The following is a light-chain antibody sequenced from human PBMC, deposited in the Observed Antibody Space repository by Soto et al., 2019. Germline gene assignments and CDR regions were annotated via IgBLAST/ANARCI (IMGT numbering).Light chain of an antibody. CDR1: QSVSSN. J-gene: IGKJ2*01. CDR3: QHYKNWRPYT. CDR2: GAS. Sequence: EIVMTQSPATLSVSPGERATLSCRASQSVSSNLAWYQQKPGQAPTLLIYGASTRATSNPARFSGSGSGTEFTLTISSLQSEDVAVYYCQHYKNWRPYTFGQGTKLEIK. V-gene: IGKV3-15*01.